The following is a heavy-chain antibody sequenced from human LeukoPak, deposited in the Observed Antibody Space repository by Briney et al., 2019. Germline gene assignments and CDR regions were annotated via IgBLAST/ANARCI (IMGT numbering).Heavy chain of an antibody. CDR3: AKDIAQGYTFGSIEQDY. V-gene: IGHV3-23*01. CDR2: ISESGSGT. Sequence: GGSLKLSCAVSGLTFSRYAMSWVRQAPGKGLEWVSAISESGSGTYYADSVKGRFTISRDNSKDTLSLQMNSLRAEDTAVYYCAKDIAQGYTFGSIEQDYWGQGTLVTVSS. J-gene: IGHJ4*02. CDR1: GLTFSRYA. D-gene: IGHD5-18*01.